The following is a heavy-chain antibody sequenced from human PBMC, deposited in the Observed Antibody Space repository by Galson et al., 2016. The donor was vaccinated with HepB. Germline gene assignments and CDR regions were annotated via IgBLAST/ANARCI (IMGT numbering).Heavy chain of an antibody. V-gene: IGHV3-30*18. D-gene: IGHD3-10*01. CDR1: GFTFSSYG. Sequence: SLRLSCAASGFTFSSYGMHWVRQAPGKGLEWVAVISYDGSNKYYADSVKGRFTISKDNSKNTLHLQMNSLRAEDTALYYCAKGAGSYYSYYFYMDVWVKGTTVTVSS. CDR3: AKGAGSYYSYYFYMDV. CDR2: ISYDGSNK. J-gene: IGHJ6*03.